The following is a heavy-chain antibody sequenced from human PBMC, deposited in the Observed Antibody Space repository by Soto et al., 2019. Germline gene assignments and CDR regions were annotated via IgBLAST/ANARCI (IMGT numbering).Heavy chain of an antibody. CDR1: GYTFTSYG. V-gene: IGHV1-18*01. Sequence: ASVKVSCKASGYTFTSYGISWVRQAPGQGLEWMGWISAYNRNTNYAQKIQGRVTMTTDTSTSTAYMELRSLRSDDTAVYYCARDPYCSSTSCYSEGNYYYYYGMDVWGQGTTVNVSS. CDR3: ARDPYCSSTSCYSEGNYYYYYGMDV. J-gene: IGHJ6*02. D-gene: IGHD2-2*02. CDR2: ISAYNRNT.